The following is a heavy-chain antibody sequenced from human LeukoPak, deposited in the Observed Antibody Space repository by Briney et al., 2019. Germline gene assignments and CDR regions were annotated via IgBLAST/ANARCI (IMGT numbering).Heavy chain of an antibody. CDR3: ARPTYYYDSSRSGGHYFDY. J-gene: IGHJ4*02. D-gene: IGHD3-22*01. V-gene: IGHV5-51*01. CDR1: GYSFTSYW. CDR2: IYPGDSDT. Sequence: GESLKISCQGSGYSFTSYWIGWVRQMPGKGLEWMGIIYPGDSDTRYSPSFQGQVTISADKSISTAYLQWSSLKASDTAMYYCARPTYYYDSSRSGGHYFDYWGQGTLVTVSS.